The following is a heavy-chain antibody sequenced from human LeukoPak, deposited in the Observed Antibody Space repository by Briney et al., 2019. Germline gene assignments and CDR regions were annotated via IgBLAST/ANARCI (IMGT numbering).Heavy chain of an antibody. J-gene: IGHJ6*02. CDR1: GYTLTELS. CDR2: FDPEDGET. CDR3: ATLEHCSGGGCYSLYYYYYGMDV. Sequence: ASVKVSCKVSGYTLTELSMHWVRQAPGKGLEWMGGFDPEDGETIYAQKFQGRVTMTEDTSTDTAYMELSSLRSEDTAVYYCATLEHCSGGGCYSLYYYYYGMDVWGQGTTVTVSS. V-gene: IGHV1-24*01. D-gene: IGHD2-15*01.